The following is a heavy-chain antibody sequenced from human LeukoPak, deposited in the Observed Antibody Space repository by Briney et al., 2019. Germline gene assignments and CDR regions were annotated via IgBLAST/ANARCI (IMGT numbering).Heavy chain of an antibody. V-gene: IGHV4-59*11. Sequence: PSETLSLTCSVSGGSITGHYWSWIRQPPGKGLEWIGYIYYTGTTKYNPSLENRVTVSVDTSNNQFSLKLRSVTAADTAVYYCARSRDTTNYYGMDVWGQGTTVTVSS. CDR3: ARSRDTTNYYGMDV. CDR2: IYYTGTT. J-gene: IGHJ6*02. D-gene: IGHD1-26*01. CDR1: GGSITGHY.